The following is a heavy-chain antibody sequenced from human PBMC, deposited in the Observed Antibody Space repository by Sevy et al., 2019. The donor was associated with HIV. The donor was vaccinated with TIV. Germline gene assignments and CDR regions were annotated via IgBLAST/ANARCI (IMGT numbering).Heavy chain of an antibody. Sequence: GGSLRLSCAASGFTFSTYWMHWVRQAPGKGLVWVSRINSDGSNTNYVDSVKGRFTTSRDNAKNTLYLQMNSLRADDTALYYCGREMISMVPGVPDAFDIWGQGTMVTVSS. CDR1: GFTFSTYW. CDR3: GREMISMVPGVPDAFDI. CDR2: INSDGSNT. D-gene: IGHD3-10*01. J-gene: IGHJ3*02. V-gene: IGHV3-74*01.